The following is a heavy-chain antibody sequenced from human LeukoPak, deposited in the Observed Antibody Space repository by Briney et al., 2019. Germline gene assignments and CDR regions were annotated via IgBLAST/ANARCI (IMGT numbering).Heavy chain of an antibody. D-gene: IGHD3-22*01. Sequence: GGSLRLSCIASGFTVSSTYMSWVRQAPGKGLEWVSVTYSGGSTYYADSVKGRCTISRDNSKNALYLQMNSPRAEDTAVYYCASRSYYYDSSGPLDYWGQGTLVTVSS. V-gene: IGHV3-66*01. CDR2: TYSGGST. CDR3: ASRSYYYDSSGPLDY. J-gene: IGHJ4*02. CDR1: GFTVSSTY.